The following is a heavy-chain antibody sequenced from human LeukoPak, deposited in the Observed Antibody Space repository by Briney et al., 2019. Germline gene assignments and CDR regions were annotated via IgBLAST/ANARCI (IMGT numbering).Heavy chain of an antibody. Sequence: SETLSLTCTVSGGSISSYYWSWIRQPPGKGLEWIGYIYYSGSTNYNPSLKSRVTISVDTSKNQFSLKLSSVTAADTAVYYCAGHFLRYYYYGMDVWGQGTTVTVSS. J-gene: IGHJ6*02. V-gene: IGHV4-59*08. CDR2: IYYSGST. CDR1: GGSISSYY. CDR3: AGHFLRYYYYGMDV.